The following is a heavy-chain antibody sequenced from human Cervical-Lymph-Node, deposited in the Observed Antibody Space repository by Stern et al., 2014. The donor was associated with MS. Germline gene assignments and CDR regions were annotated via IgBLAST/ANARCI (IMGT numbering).Heavy chain of an antibody. D-gene: IGHD1-14*01. V-gene: IGHV5-51*01. CDR1: GFKFSIYW. CDR2: IYPGHSET. Sequence: VQLVQSGAELIRPGESLKISCKGAGFKFSIYWIAWVRQMPGKGLEWMGIIYPGHSETRYSPSFQAQVTMSADKSTSTAYLQWSSLNASDTAMYFCARQTTAWASDVWGQGTLVTVSS. J-gene: IGHJ4*02. CDR3: ARQTTAWASDV.